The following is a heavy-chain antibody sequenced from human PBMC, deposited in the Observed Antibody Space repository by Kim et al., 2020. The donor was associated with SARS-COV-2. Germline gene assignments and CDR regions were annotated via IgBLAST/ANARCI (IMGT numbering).Heavy chain of an antibody. CDR2: ISSSGSTV. Sequence: GGSLRLSCAASGFTFSDYYMSWIRQAPGKGLEWVSYISSSGSTVKYADSVKGRFTISRDNAKNSLYLQINSLRAEDTAVYYCASGHLMTTVTTGLNGLDVWGQGTTVTVSS. CDR3: ASGHLMTTVTTGLNGLDV. D-gene: IGHD4-17*01. J-gene: IGHJ6*02. CDR1: GFTFSDYY. V-gene: IGHV3-11*01.